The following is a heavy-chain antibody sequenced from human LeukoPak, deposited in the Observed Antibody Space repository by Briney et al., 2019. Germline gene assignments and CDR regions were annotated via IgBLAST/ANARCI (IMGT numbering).Heavy chain of an antibody. Sequence: GSLRLSCAASGFTFSNAWMSWVRQAPGKGLEWIASIFYGGSTHYNPSLKSRVTILVDTSKNQFSLKMTSVTAADTAVYYCAREAITMVREEPFDYWGHGSLVTVSS. CDR2: IFYGGST. J-gene: IGHJ4*01. D-gene: IGHD3-10*01. CDR3: AREAITMVREEPFDY. CDR1: GFTFSNAW. V-gene: IGHV4-4*02.